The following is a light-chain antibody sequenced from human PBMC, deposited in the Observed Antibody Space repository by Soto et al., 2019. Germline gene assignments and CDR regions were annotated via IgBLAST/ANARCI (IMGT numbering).Light chain of an antibody. CDR1: QGIRNF. J-gene: IGKJ5*01. Sequence: DIRMTQSPSSLSASIGDRVTITCRASQGIRNFLAWFQQKPGKAPKSLIYAAFTLQSGVPTRFSGSGSGTDFNLTISGLQPEDFGTYYCQQYTDHPTFGQGTRLELK. CDR2: AAF. CDR3: QQYTDHPT. V-gene: IGKV1-16*01.